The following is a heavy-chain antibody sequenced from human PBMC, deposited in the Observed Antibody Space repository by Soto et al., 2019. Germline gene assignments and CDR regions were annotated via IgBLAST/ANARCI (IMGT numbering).Heavy chain of an antibody. J-gene: IGHJ4*02. V-gene: IGHV3-30*18. Sequence: QVQLVESGGGVVQPGRSLRLSCAASGFTFSSYGMHWVRQAPGKGLEWVAVISYDGSNKYYADSVKGRFTISRDNSKNTLYLQMNSLRAEDTAVYYCAKSQDTAMVWVDYWGQGTLDTVSS. D-gene: IGHD5-18*01. CDR2: ISYDGSNK. CDR3: AKSQDTAMVWVDY. CDR1: GFTFSSYG.